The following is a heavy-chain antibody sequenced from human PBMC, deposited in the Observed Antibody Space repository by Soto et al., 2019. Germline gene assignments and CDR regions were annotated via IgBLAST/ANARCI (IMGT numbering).Heavy chain of an antibody. CDR1: GFTFSSYW. Sequence: GGSLRLSCAASGFTFSSYWMHWDRQAPGKGLVWVSHINSDGSTTSYADSVKGRFTISRDNAKNTLYLQMNSLRAEDTAVYYCARVVEWLFMFDYWGQGTLVTVSS. V-gene: IGHV3-74*01. J-gene: IGHJ4*02. CDR3: ARVVEWLFMFDY. D-gene: IGHD3-3*01. CDR2: INSDGSTT.